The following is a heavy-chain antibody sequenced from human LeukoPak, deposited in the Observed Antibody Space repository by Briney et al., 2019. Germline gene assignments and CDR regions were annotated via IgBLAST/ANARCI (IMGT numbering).Heavy chain of an antibody. CDR3: ARYRCTKGDCNHLDN. CDR1: GGSISGYY. CDR2: IHYSGTT. J-gene: IGHJ4*02. V-gene: IGHV4-59*01. Sequence: SETLSLTCTVSGGSISGYYWSWIRQPPGKGLEWIGYIHYSGTTNYNPSFTSRVTISVDTSKNQFSLKLSSVTAADTAIYYCARYRCTKGDCNHLDNWGQGTLVTVSS. D-gene: IGHD2-21*02.